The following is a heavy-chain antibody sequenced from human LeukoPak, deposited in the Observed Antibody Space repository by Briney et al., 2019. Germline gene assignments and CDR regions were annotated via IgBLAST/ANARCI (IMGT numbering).Heavy chain of an antibody. D-gene: IGHD5-18*01. CDR2: IYHSGST. Sequence: KTSETLSLTCTVSGYSINRVYYWGWIRQPPEEGLEWIGSIYHSGSTYYNPSLKSRVTISMDTSKNQFSLKLTSVTAADTAVYYCAIPSTRGYAYGLSDFDSWGQRTLVTVSS. J-gene: IGHJ4*02. CDR3: AIPSTRGYAYGLSDFDS. CDR1: GYSINRVYY. V-gene: IGHV4-38-2*02.